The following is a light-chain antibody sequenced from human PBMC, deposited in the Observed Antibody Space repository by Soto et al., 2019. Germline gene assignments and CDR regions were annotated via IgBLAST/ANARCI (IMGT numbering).Light chain of an antibody. CDR3: QQLTGFPSIT. CDR2: SAS. Sequence: DIQLTQSPFFLSASIGHRVTITCRASQGIRSYVAWYQQKPGRAPKLLIYSASTLQSGVPSRFSGSGSGTEFTLTISSLQPEDFATYYCQQLTGFPSITFGQGTRLEIK. V-gene: IGKV1-9*01. CDR1: QGIRSY. J-gene: IGKJ5*01.